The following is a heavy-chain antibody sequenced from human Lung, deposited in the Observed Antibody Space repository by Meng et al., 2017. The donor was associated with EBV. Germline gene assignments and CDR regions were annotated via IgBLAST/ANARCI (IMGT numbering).Heavy chain of an antibody. CDR1: GGSISNGYY. J-gene: IGHJ4*02. V-gene: IGHV4-31*03. Sequence: GQLQGSGPGLVKPSQTLSLTCTVSGGSISNGYYWSWVRQHPGKGLEWIGYMYYSGSTYYNPSLKSRVTISVDTSKNQFSLKLSSVTAADTAVYYCGRVNLGSSSWYTDYWGQGTLVTVSS. CDR3: GRVNLGSSSWYTDY. CDR2: MYYSGST. D-gene: IGHD6-19*01.